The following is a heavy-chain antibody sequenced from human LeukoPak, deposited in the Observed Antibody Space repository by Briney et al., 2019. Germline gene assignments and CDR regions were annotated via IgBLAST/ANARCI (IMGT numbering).Heavy chain of an antibody. CDR2: ISGSGGST. D-gene: IGHD6-13*01. Sequence: PGGSLRLSCAASGFTFSSYAMSWVRQAPGKGLEWVSAISGSGGSTYYADSVKGRFTISRDNSKNTLYLQMSSLRAEDTPVYYCAKGVDRYAAAGFDYWGQGTLVTVSS. J-gene: IGHJ4*02. CDR1: GFTFSSYA. CDR3: AKGVDRYAAAGFDY. V-gene: IGHV3-23*01.